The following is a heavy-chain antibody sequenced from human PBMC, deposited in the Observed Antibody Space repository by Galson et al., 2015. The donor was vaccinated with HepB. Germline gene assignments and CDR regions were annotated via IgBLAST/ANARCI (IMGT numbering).Heavy chain of an antibody. V-gene: IGHV3-23*01. D-gene: IGHD6-6*01. Sequence: SLRLSCAASGFPLSTYTMSWVRQAPGKGLEWVSAISGSGGTTYYADSVRGRFTISRDNTKRTLYLKMNRLRGEDTALYYCAKDRNSTSPGTYGMDVWGQGTTVTVFS. CDR3: AKDRNSTSPGTYGMDV. CDR2: ISGSGGTT. J-gene: IGHJ6*02. CDR1: GFPLSTYT.